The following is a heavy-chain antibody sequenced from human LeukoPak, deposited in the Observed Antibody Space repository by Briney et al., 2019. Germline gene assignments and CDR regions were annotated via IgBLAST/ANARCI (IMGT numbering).Heavy chain of an antibody. D-gene: IGHD4-17*01. CDR1: GYTFTSYD. Sequence: ASVKVSCKASGYTFTSYDINWVRQATGQGLEWMGWMNPNSGNTGYAQKFQGRVTITRNTSISTAYMELSSLRSEDTAVYYCAKSSAYGDYNPYYYYYYMDVWGKGTAVTVSS. CDR3: AKSSAYGDYNPYYYYYYMDV. V-gene: IGHV1-8*03. J-gene: IGHJ6*03. CDR2: MNPNSGNT.